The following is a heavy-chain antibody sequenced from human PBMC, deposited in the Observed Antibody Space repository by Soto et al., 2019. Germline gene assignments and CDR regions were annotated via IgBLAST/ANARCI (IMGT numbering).Heavy chain of an antibody. CDR3: AEFNYYDSSVNY. J-gene: IGHJ4*02. D-gene: IGHD3-22*01. V-gene: IGHV4-39*07. CDR1: GDSISSSSYY. Sequence: SETLSLTCTVSGDSISSSSYYWGWIRQPPGKGLEWIGEINHSGSTNYNPSLKSRVTISVDTSKNQFSLKLSSVTAADTAVYYCAEFNYYDSSVNYWGQGTLVTVSS. CDR2: INHSGST.